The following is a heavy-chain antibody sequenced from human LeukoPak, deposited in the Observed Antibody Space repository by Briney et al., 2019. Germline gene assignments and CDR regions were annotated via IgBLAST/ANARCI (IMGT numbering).Heavy chain of an antibody. Sequence: SETLSLTCTVSGGSISSGSYYWSWIRQPAGKGLEWIGRIYTSGSTNYNPSLKSRVTISVDTSKNQFSLKLSSVTAADTAVYYCARDGYYDFWSGYGNYYYMDVWGKGTTVTVSS. D-gene: IGHD3-3*01. CDR3: ARDGYYDFWSGYGNYYYMDV. CDR2: IYTSGST. V-gene: IGHV4-61*02. J-gene: IGHJ6*03. CDR1: GGSISSGSYY.